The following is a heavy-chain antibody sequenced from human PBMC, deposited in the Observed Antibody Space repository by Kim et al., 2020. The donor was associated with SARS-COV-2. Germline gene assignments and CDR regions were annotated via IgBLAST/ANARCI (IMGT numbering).Heavy chain of an antibody. CDR3: AKEGLKYSSGWYYYYYMDV. D-gene: IGHD6-19*01. Sequence: KGRFTITRDNSKNTLYLQMNSLRAEDTAVYYCAKEGLKYSSGWYYYYYMDVWGKGTTVTVSS. V-gene: IGHV3-23*01. J-gene: IGHJ6*03.